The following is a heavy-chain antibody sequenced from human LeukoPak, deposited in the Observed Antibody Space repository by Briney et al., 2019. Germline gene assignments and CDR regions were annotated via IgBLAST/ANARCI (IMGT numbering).Heavy chain of an antibody. D-gene: IGHD3-22*01. CDR1: GGSLSGYS. CDR2: INHSGST. CDR3: ARVKYDYDSSRFDP. Sequence: SETLSLTCAVYGGSLSGYSWSWIRQPPGKGLEWIGEINHSGSTNYNPSLESRVTISVDTSKNQFSLKLSSVTATDTAVYYCARVKYDYDSSRFDPWGQGTLVTVSS. J-gene: IGHJ5*02. V-gene: IGHV4-34*01.